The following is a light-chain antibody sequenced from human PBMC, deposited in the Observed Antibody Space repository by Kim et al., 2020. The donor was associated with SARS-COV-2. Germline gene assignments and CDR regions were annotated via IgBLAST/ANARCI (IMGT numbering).Light chain of an antibody. CDR3: QQSINWMFP. J-gene: IGKJ3*01. CDR2: DTS. CDR1: QSISSS. V-gene: IGKV3-11*01. Sequence: EIVLTQSPATLSLSPGERATLSCRASQSISSSLAWYQQKPGQAPRLLIYDTSKRATGIPARCSGSGSGTDFTLTISSLEPEDFAVYYCQQSINWMFPFGPGTKVDIK.